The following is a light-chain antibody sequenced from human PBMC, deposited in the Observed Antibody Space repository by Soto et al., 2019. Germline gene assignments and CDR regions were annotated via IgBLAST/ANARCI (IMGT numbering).Light chain of an antibody. CDR2: DVS. Sequence: QSALTQPASVSGSPGQSITISCTGTSSDVGGYNYVSWYQQHPGKAPKLMIYDVSNRPSGVSNRFSGSKSGNTASLTISGLQHEDEADYYCSSYGASSTLFGGGTKLTVL. V-gene: IGLV2-14*01. CDR1: SSDVGGYNY. CDR3: SSYGASSTL. J-gene: IGLJ3*02.